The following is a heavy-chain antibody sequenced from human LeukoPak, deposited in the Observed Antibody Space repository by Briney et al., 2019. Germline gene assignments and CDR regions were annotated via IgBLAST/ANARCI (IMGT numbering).Heavy chain of an antibody. Sequence: PGGSLLLSCAASGFTFSSYAMSWVRQAPGKGLEWVSVISGSGGSTYYTDSVKGRFAISRDKSKNTLYLQMISLRAEDTAVYYCAEEGAYCGADCYSDYYFDLWGRGTLVTVSS. J-gene: IGHJ2*01. CDR2: ISGSGGST. D-gene: IGHD2-21*02. CDR1: GFTFSSYA. V-gene: IGHV3-23*01. CDR3: AEEGAYCGADCYSDYYFDL.